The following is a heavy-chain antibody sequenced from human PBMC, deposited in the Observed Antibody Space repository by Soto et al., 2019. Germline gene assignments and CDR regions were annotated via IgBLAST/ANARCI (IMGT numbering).Heavy chain of an antibody. Sequence: ASVKVSCKASGYTFTGYYMHWVRQAPGQGLEWMGWINPNSGGTNYAQKFQGWVTMTRDTSISTAYMELSRLRSDDTAVYYCARDDSTGGYYYYGMDVWGQGTTVTVS. D-gene: IGHD3-22*01. CDR2: INPNSGGT. CDR1: GYTFTGYY. CDR3: ARDDSTGGYYYYGMDV. J-gene: IGHJ6*02. V-gene: IGHV1-2*04.